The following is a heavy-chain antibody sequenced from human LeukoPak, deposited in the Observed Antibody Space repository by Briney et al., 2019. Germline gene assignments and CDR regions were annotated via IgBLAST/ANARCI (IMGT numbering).Heavy chain of an antibody. CDR3: TRHHNDHFDY. J-gene: IGHJ4*02. D-gene: IGHD5-24*01. CDR1: GFTFGGYG. CDR2: IAYDGSRA. V-gene: IGHV3-33*01. Sequence: GGSLRLSCAGSGFTFGGYGMHWFRQTPGKGLEWVAVIAYDGSRAFYAGSVKGRFTISRDNSKNTMSVQMDDLRAEDTAVYYGTRHHNDHFDYWGQGTLVTVSS.